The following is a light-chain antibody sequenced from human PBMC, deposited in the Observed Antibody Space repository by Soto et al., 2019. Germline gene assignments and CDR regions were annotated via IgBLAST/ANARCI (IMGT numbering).Light chain of an antibody. CDR1: QSISNY. Sequence: DIQMTQSPSSLSASVGDRVTITCRASQSISNYLNWYQQKPGKAPKLLIFAASSLQFGVPSRFSGSGSGTDFPLTISSLQPEDFATYYCQQSYSTPQTFGQGTRVEIK. V-gene: IGKV1-39*01. CDR2: AAS. J-gene: IGKJ1*01. CDR3: QQSYSTPQT.